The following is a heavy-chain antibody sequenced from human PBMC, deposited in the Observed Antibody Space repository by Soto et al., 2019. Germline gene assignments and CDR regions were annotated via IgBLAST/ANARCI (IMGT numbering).Heavy chain of an antibody. J-gene: IGHJ3*02. Sequence: GALRLSCAACGFTFSSYAMHWVRQAPGKGLEWVAVISYDGSNKYYADSVKGRFTISRDNSKNTLYLQMNSLRAEDTAVYYCARDQGYSSSWSPRGAFDIWGQGTMVTVSS. CDR3: ARDQGYSSSWSPRGAFDI. CDR1: GFTFSSYA. CDR2: ISYDGSNK. D-gene: IGHD6-13*01. V-gene: IGHV3-30-3*01.